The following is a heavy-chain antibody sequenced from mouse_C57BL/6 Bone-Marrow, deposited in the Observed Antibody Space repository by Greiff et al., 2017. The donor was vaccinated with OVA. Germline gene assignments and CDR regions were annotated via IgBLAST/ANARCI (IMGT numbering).Heavy chain of an antibody. Sequence: EVQLQESGAELVRPGASVKLSCTASGFNIKDDYMHWVKQRPEQGLEWIGWIDPENGDTEYASKFQGKATITADTSSNTAYLQISSLTSEDTAVYYCTTLYYYGLVDYWGQGTSVTVSS. J-gene: IGHJ4*01. D-gene: IGHD1-1*01. CDR2: IDPENGDT. CDR3: TTLYYYGLVDY. V-gene: IGHV14-4*01. CDR1: GFNIKDDY.